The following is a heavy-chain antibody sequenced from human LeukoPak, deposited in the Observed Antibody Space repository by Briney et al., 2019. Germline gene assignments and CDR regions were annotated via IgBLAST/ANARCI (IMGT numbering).Heavy chain of an antibody. Sequence: PSETLSLTCTVSGGAMSSYYWSWIRQPPGKGLEWIGYTYYSGNTNCNPSLKSRVTISVDTSKNQFSLKVSSVTAADTAVYYCARVFHDSSGYPFDYWGQGTLVTVSS. V-gene: IGHV4-59*01. D-gene: IGHD3-22*01. CDR2: TYYSGNT. CDR3: ARVFHDSSGYPFDY. J-gene: IGHJ4*02. CDR1: GGAMSSYY.